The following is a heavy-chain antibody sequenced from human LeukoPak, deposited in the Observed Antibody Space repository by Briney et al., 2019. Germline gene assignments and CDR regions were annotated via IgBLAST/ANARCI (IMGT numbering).Heavy chain of an antibody. CDR1: GYRFTNYW. CDR3: AREDGYERIDY. CDR2: IYPGDSDT. D-gene: IGHD5-12*01. Sequence: GESLKISCKGSGYRFTNYWIGLVRQKPGEGLEWMGIIYPGDSDTRYSPSFQGQVTISADKSISTAYLQWSSLKASDTAMYYCAREDGYERIDYWGQGTLVTVSS. V-gene: IGHV5-51*01. J-gene: IGHJ4*02.